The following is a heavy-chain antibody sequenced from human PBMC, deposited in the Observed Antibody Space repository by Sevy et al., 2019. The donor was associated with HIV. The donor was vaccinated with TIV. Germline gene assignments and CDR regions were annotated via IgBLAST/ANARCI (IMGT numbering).Heavy chain of an antibody. CDR2: MNPKTGDT. Sequence: ASVKVSCKDSGYTFTNHDIHWVRQAAGQGLEWMGWMNPKTGDTGYTQRFQGRITMTGDTSIPTAYMELSSLTSDDTAVYYCARGPSYGFLRAYYTGAWFDTWGQGTLVTVSS. CDR1: GYTFTNHD. CDR3: ARGPSYGFLRAYYTGAWFDT. J-gene: IGHJ5*02. V-gene: IGHV1-8*01. D-gene: IGHD3-3*01.